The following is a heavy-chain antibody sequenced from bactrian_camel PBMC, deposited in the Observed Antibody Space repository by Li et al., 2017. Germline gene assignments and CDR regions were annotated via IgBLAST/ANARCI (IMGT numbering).Heavy chain of an antibody. D-gene: IGHD1*01. V-gene: IGHV3S1*01. Sequence: QVQLVESGGGSVQTGGSLRLSCAASLDTVAGRYCLAWFRQAPGKGREGVAAVDPDNANPAYADSVWGRFTITKENGKNMLYLQINSLKTDDTGRYYCAAAPPRRNCKLPWGSGPSEYFEWGQGTQVTVSS. J-gene: IGHJ4*01. CDR3: AAAPPRRNCKLPWGSGPSEYFE. CDR2: VDPDNANP. CDR1: LDTVAGRYC.